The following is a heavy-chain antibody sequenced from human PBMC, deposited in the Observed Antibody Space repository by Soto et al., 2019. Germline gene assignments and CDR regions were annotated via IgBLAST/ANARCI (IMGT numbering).Heavy chain of an antibody. CDR2: ISGSGGST. CDR3: ANIPHSSCWYLAAVDI. CDR1: GFTFSSYA. Sequence: EVQLLESGGGLVQPGGSLRLSCAASGFTFSSYAMSWVRQAPGKGLEWVSAISGSGGSTYYADSVKGRFTISRDNSTNTLYLQMNSLGAEDTAVYYCANIPHSSCWYLAAVDIWGQGTVVTVSS. V-gene: IGHV3-23*01. D-gene: IGHD6-13*01. J-gene: IGHJ3*02.